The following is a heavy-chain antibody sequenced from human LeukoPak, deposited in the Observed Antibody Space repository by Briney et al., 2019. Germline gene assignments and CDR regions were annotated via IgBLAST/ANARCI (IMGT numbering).Heavy chain of an antibody. D-gene: IGHD3-10*01. Sequence: PGGSLRLSCAASGFTFSSYAMHWVRQAPGKGLEYVSAISSNGGSTYYANSVKGRFTISRDNSKNTLYLQMGCLRAEDMAVYYCARGSRGFDYWGQGTLVTVSS. CDR3: ARGSRGFDY. CDR1: GFTFSSYA. J-gene: IGHJ4*02. V-gene: IGHV3-64*01. CDR2: ISSNGGST.